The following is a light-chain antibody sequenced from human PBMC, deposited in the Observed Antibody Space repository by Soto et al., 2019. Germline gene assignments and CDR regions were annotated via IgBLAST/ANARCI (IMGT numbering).Light chain of an antibody. CDR1: QDISNN. J-gene: IGKJ3*01. CDR2: AAS. V-gene: IGKV1-9*01. Sequence: IQLTQSPSSLSASVGDRVTITCRASQDISNNLACHQQKPGKAPKFLIYAASTLQSGVPSRFSGSGFGTDFTLTISSLQPEDFATYYCQQLKSYPITFGPGTKVDIK. CDR3: QQLKSYPIT.